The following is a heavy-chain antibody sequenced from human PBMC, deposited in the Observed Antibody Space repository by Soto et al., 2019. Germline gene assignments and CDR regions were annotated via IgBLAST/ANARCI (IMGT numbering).Heavy chain of an antibody. CDR1: GFTFSSYS. CDR2: ISSSSSYI. Sequence: EVQLVESGGGLVKPGGSLRLSCAASGFTFSSYSMNWVRQAPGKGLEWVSSISSSSSYIYYADSVKGRFTISRDNAKNTLYLQMNSLRAEDTAVYYCARESPIVVVPAAIDVIAAAGTEGAGMDVWGQGTTVTVSS. CDR3: ARESPIVVVPAAIDVIAAAGTEGAGMDV. J-gene: IGHJ6*02. D-gene: IGHD2-2*01. V-gene: IGHV3-21*01.